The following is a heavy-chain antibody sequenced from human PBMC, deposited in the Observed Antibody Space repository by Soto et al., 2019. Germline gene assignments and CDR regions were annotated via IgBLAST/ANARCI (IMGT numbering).Heavy chain of an antibody. D-gene: IGHD4-4*01. CDR3: ARDAPSTVTSSYYGMDV. J-gene: IGHJ6*02. CDR1: GYTFTGYY. CDR2: INPNSGGT. V-gene: IGHV1-2*04. Sequence: ASVKVSCKASGYTFTGYYMHWVRQAPGQGLEWMGWINPNSGGTNYAQKFQGWVTMTRDTSISTAYMELSRLRSDDTAVYYCARDAPSTVTSSYYGMDVWGQGTTVTVSS.